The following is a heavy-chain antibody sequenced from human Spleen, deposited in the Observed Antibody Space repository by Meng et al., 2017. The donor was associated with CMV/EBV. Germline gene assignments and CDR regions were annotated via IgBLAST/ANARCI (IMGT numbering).Heavy chain of an antibody. J-gene: IGHJ6*02. Sequence: GSLRLSCAASGFTFSSYWMHWVRQAPGKGLVWVSRINSDGSSTSYADSVKGRFTISRDNAKNTLYLQMNSLRAEDTAVYYCARGGNRYYYYGMDVWGQGTTVTVSS. CDR3: ARGGNRYYYYGMDV. CDR1: GFTFSSYW. V-gene: IGHV3-74*01. CDR2: INSDGSST.